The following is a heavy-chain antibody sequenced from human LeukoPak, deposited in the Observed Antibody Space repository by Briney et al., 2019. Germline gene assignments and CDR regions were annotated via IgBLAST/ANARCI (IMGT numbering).Heavy chain of an antibody. CDR2: IYYSGST. D-gene: IGHD1-1*01. CDR3: ARSDGYFLTLYYFDY. V-gene: IGHV4-59*01. Sequence: SETLSLTCTVSGGSISSYYWRWIRQPPGKGLEWFGYIYYSGSTNYTPSLKSRVTISVDTSKNQFSLKLSSVTAADTAVYYCARSDGYFLTLYYFDYWGQGTLVTVSS. J-gene: IGHJ4*02. CDR1: GGSISSYY.